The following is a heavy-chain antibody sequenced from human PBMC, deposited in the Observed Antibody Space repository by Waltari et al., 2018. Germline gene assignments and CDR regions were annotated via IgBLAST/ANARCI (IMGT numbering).Heavy chain of an antibody. V-gene: IGHV1-69*08. Sequence: QVQLVQSGAEVKKPGSSVKVSCKASGGTFSSYAISWVRQAPGQGLEWMGRIIPIFGTANYAQKFQGRVTITADKSMSTAYMELSSLRSEDTAVYYCARPYDSSGYYSEDAFDIWGQGTMVTVSS. D-gene: IGHD3-22*01. CDR2: IIPIFGTA. CDR1: GGTFSSYA. CDR3: ARPYDSSGYYSEDAFDI. J-gene: IGHJ3*02.